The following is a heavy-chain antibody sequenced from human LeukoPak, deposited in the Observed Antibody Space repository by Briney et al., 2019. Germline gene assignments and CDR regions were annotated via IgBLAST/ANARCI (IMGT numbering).Heavy chain of an antibody. CDR3: AKGSGSYYSFDC. V-gene: IGHV4-34*01. D-gene: IGHD3-10*01. CDR2: IYYSGST. CDR1: GGSFSGYY. Sequence: PSETLSLTCAVYGGSFSGYYWSWIRQPPGKGLEWIGSIYYSGSTYYNPSLKSRVTISADTSKNQFSLKLSSVTAADTAVYYCAKGSGSYYSFDCWGQGTLVTVSS. J-gene: IGHJ4*02.